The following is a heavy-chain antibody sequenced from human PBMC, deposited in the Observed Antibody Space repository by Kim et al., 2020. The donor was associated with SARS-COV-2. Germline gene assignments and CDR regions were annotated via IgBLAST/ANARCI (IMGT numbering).Heavy chain of an antibody. V-gene: IGHV3-66*01. CDR2: DKT. CDR3: ATNLAAAGVV. Sequence: DKTYYVESVKGRLTISRDNCKNTLYLQMSSLRVEDTAVYYCATNLAAAGVVWGQGTLVTVSS. J-gene: IGHJ4*02. D-gene: IGHD6-13*01.